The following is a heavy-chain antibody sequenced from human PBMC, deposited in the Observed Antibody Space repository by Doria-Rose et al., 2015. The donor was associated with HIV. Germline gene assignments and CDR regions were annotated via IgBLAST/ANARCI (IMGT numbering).Heavy chain of an antibody. J-gene: IGHJ4*02. D-gene: IGHD1-26*01. CDR1: GGSISHYY. CDR2: ILYTGST. Sequence: QVQLVQSGPGLVKPSETLSLTCSVSGGSISHYYWSWIRQPPGKGLEYIGYILYTGSTNYSHTLKSRVSISIDTSKNKFSLRLSSVTAADTAVYYCARVLSGTYDYWGQGTLVTVSS. V-gene: IGHV4-59*01. CDR3: ARVLSGTYDY.